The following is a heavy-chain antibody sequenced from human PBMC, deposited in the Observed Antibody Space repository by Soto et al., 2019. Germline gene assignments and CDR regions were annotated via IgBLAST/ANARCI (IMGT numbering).Heavy chain of an antibody. J-gene: IGHJ3*02. Sequence: EVQLLESGGGLVQPGGSLRLSCAASGFTFSTYAMSWVRQAPGKGLEWVSAISGSVSGGRVDTYYADSVKGRFTISRDNSIDTLYLQMNSLRTEDAAVYYCARTRGYGVFDGYDIWGQGAMVTVSS. CDR2: ISGSVSGGRVDT. V-gene: IGHV3-23*01. CDR3: ARTRGYGVFDGYDI. D-gene: IGHD4-17*01. CDR1: GFTFSTYA.